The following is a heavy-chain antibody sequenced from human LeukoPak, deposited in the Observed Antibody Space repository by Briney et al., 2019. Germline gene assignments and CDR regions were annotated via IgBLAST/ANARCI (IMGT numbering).Heavy chain of an antibody. J-gene: IGHJ4*02. CDR1: GFTFSSYA. D-gene: IGHD3-22*01. CDR3: ARARDDSSGYYLDY. V-gene: IGHV3-23*01. CDR2: MSGNGGST. Sequence: PGGSLRLSCAASGFTFSSYALNWVRQAPGTGLEWVSVMSGNGGSTYYADSVKGRFAISRDNSKNTLYLQMNSLRAEDTAVYYCARARDDSSGYYLDYWGQGTLVTVSS.